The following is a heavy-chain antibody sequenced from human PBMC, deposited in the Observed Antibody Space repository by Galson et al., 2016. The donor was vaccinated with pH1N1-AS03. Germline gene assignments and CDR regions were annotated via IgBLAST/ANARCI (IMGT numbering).Heavy chain of an antibody. D-gene: IGHD3-16*01. V-gene: IGHV4-61*02. CDR3: ARDELWGRHDYLFHY. J-gene: IGHJ4*02. CDR1: GDSVSSNNYF. Sequence: TLSLTCSVSGDSVSSNNYFWSWIRQPAGKGLEWIGRLSSLGTANYNPSLESQVSIPVDASKNQFSLKVNSMTAADTAVYYCARDELWGRHDYLFHYWGQGALVTVSS. CDR2: LSSLGTA.